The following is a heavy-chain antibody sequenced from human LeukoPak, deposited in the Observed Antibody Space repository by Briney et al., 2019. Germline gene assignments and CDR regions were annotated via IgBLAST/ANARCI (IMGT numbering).Heavy chain of an antibody. CDR2: IYTSGST. V-gene: IGHV4-61*02. CDR1: GGSISSGSYY. Sequence: PPETLSLTCTVSGGSISSGSYYWSWIRQPAGKGLEWIGRIYTSGSTNYNPSLKSRVTISVDTSKNQFSLKLSSVTVADTAVYYCARALGYCSGGSCLIFDYWGQGTLVTVSS. D-gene: IGHD2-15*01. J-gene: IGHJ4*02. CDR3: ARALGYCSGGSCLIFDY.